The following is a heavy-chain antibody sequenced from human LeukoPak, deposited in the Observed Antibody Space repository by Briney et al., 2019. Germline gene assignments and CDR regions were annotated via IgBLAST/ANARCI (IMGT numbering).Heavy chain of an antibody. V-gene: IGHV1-46*01. Sequence: GASVKVSCKASGYSFTSNYIHWVRQAPGQGLEWMGMIYPRDGSTSYAQKFQGRVTVTRDTSTSTVHMELSGLRSEDTAVYYCAADYSGDSELKYWGQGTLVTVSS. CDR3: AADYSGDSELKY. CDR1: GYSFTSNY. J-gene: IGHJ4*02. CDR2: IYPRDGST. D-gene: IGHD3-10*01.